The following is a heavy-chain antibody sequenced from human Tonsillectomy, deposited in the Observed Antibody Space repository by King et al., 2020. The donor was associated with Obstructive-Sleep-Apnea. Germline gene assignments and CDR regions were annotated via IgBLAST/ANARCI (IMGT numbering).Heavy chain of an antibody. Sequence: VQLVESGGRVVQPGRSLRLSCAVSGFTFSSYVMHWVRQAPGKGLEWVTLISHDGNNKYYADSVKGRFTISRDNSKNTLYLQMSSLRPEDTAMYYCAPTLRAVGWTGGFDPWGQGTLVTVSS. CDR1: GFTFSSYV. V-gene: IGHV3-30-3*01. CDR2: ISHDGNNK. J-gene: IGHJ5*02. CDR3: APTLRAVGWTGGFDP. D-gene: IGHD2-15*01.